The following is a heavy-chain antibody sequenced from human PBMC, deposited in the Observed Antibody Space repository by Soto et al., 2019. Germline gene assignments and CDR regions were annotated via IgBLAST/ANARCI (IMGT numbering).Heavy chain of an antibody. D-gene: IGHD3-3*01. J-gene: IGHJ6*02. V-gene: IGHV1-46*01. CDR2: INPGNGNT. CDR3: ARRNYDFWSGYYSYYSSGMEV. Sequence: SSVKVSFKASGYTFTTYYMHSVPQAPGQGLEWMAIINPGNGNTKYAHKFQGRVTITRDTSTSTAYMELRILRSEDTAVYYCARRNYDFWSGYYSYYSSGMEVSGQGTPVTVSS. CDR1: GYTFTTYY.